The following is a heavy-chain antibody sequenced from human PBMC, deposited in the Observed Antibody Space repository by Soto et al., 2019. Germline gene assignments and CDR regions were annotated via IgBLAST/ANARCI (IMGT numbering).Heavy chain of an antibody. CDR2: IYYSGST. Sequence: PSETLSLTCTVSGGSISSGGYYWSWIRQHPGKGLEWIGYIYYSGSTYYNPSLKSRVTISVDTSKNQFSLKLSSVTAADTAVYYCARDTCGGDCYFLYYYYGMDVWGQGTTVTVSS. D-gene: IGHD2-21*02. J-gene: IGHJ6*02. CDR3: ARDTCGGDCYFLYYYYGMDV. V-gene: IGHV4-31*03. CDR1: GGSISSGGYY.